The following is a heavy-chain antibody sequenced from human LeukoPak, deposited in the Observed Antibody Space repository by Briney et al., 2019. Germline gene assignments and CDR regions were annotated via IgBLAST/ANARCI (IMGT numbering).Heavy chain of an antibody. D-gene: IGHD6-13*01. V-gene: IGHV4-30-4*01. CDR3: ARGIAAAGNTYDY. J-gene: IGHJ4*02. CDR1: GGSISSGDYY. Sequence: SQTLSLTCTVSGGSISSGDYYWSWIRQPPGKGLEWIGYIYYSGSTYYNPSLKSRVTISVETSKNQFSLKLSSVTAADTAVYYCARGIAAAGNTYDYWGQGTLVTVSS. CDR2: IYYSGST.